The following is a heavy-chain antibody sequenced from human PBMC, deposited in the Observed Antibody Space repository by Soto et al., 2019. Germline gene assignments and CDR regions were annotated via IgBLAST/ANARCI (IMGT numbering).Heavy chain of an antibody. CDR3: ARDRRPGYSYAPYYFDY. CDR2: ISAYNGNT. V-gene: IGHV1-18*01. CDR1: GYTFTSYG. D-gene: IGHD5-18*01. Sequence: ASVKVSCKASGYTFTSYGISWVRQVPGQGLEWMGWISAYNGNTNYAQKLQGRVTMTTDTSTSTAYMELRSLRSDDTAVYYCARDRRPGYSYAPYYFDYWGQGTLVTVSS. J-gene: IGHJ4*02.